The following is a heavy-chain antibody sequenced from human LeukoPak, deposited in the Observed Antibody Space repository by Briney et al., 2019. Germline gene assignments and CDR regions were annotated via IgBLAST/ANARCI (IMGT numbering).Heavy chain of an antibody. Sequence: PSEALSLTCTVSGGSISSGDYYWSWIRQPPGKGLEWIGYIYYSGSTYYNPSLKSRVTISVDTSKNQFSLKLSSVTAADTAVYYCARGTAAAEYYFDYWGQGTLVTVSS. CDR1: GGSISSGDYY. CDR2: IYYSGST. D-gene: IGHD6-13*01. CDR3: ARGTAAAEYYFDY. V-gene: IGHV4-30-4*01. J-gene: IGHJ4*02.